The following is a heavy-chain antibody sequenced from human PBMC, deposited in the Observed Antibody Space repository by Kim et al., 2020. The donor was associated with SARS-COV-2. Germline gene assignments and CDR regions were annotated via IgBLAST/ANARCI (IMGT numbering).Heavy chain of an antibody. CDR2: ISTDGSTT. CDR3: TRGRPYTNGYFDY. J-gene: IGHJ4*02. D-gene: IGHD5-18*01. V-gene: IGHV3-74*01. CDR1: GFTFSASW. Sequence: GGSLRLSCAASGFTFSASWMHWVRQAPGKGLIWVSRISTDGSTTNYADSVKGRFTISRDNAKNTLYLQMNSLRVDDTAVYYCTRGRPYTNGYFDYWGQGTLVTVSS.